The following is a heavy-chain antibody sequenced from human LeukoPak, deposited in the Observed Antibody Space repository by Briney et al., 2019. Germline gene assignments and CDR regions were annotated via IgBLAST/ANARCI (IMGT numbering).Heavy chain of an antibody. CDR1: GFTFSNYG. J-gene: IGHJ5*02. V-gene: IGHV3-21*01. Sequence: PGGSLRLSCAASGFTFSNYGMNWVRQAPGKGLEWVSSISSSAPYIYYADSVRGRFTISRDNTQNSLYLQMNSLRAEDTAAYYCARGRNERDCSVGSCYSRAWFDPWGRGTLVTVSS. D-gene: IGHD2-15*01. CDR2: ISSSAPYI. CDR3: ARGRNERDCSVGSCYSRAWFDP.